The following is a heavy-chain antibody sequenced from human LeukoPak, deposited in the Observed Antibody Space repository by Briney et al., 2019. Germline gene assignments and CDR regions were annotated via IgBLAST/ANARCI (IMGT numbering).Heavy chain of an antibody. J-gene: IGHJ4*02. CDR1: GLTFSSSA. D-gene: IGHD2-15*01. Sequence: GGSLRLSCAASGLTFSSSAMSWVRQAPGKGLQWVSSISGSGSNTHYADSVKGRFTISRDNSKNTLYLQMNSLRAEDTAVYYCARAFAVVVAATDYWGQGTLVTVSS. CDR2: ISGSGSNT. CDR3: ARAFAVVVAATDY. V-gene: IGHV3-23*01.